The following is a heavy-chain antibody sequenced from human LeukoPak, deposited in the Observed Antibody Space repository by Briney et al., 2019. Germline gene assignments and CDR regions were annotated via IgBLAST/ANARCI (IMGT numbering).Heavy chain of an antibody. J-gene: IGHJ4*02. CDR3: AKDQGLKVVPSEGFDY. CDR1: GFTFSSYA. D-gene: IGHD3-22*01. CDR2: ISGSGGST. V-gene: IGHV3-23*01. Sequence: GGSLRLSCAASGFTFSSYAMSWVRQAPGKGLEWVSAISGSGGSTYYADSVKGRFTISRDNSKNTLHLQMNSLRAEDTAVYYCAKDQGLKVVPSEGFDYWGQGPWSPSPQ.